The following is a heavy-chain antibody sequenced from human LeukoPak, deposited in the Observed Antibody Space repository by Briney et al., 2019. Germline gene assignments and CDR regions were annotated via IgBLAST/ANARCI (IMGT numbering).Heavy chain of an antibody. J-gene: IGHJ6*03. D-gene: IGHD4-17*01. CDR3: AKDGDPWYYYYMDV. CDR1: GFIFSRDG. CDR2: ISGSGGRT. V-gene: IGHV3-23*01. Sequence: GGSLRLSCAASGFIFSRDGMSWVRQAPGKGLEWVSAISGSGGRTYYADFVKGRFTISRDNSKNTLYLQMNSLRAEDTAVYYCAKDGDPWYYYYMDVWGKGTTVTISS.